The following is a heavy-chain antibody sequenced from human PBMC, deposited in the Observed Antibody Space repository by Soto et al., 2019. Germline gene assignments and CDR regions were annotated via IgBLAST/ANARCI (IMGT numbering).Heavy chain of an antibody. CDR3: ARDRLYCSSTSCYADFFYYYYGMDV. D-gene: IGHD2-2*01. Sequence: QVQLQESGPGLVKPSQTLSLTCTVSGGSISSGGYYWSWIRQHPGKGLEWIGYIYYSGSTYYNPSLKSRVTISVDTSKKQFSLKLSSVTAADTAVYYCARDRLYCSSTSCYADFFYYYYGMDVWGQGTTVTVSS. J-gene: IGHJ6*02. V-gene: IGHV4-31*03. CDR2: IYYSGST. CDR1: GGSISSGGYY.